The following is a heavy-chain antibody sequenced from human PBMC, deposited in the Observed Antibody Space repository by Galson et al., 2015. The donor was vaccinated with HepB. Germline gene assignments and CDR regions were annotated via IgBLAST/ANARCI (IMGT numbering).Heavy chain of an antibody. J-gene: IGHJ6*03. V-gene: IGHV3-23*01. CDR1: AFTFSNYA. CDR3: ARHPTVTGHYYYYYMDV. Sequence: SLRLSCAASAFTFSNYAMSWVRQAPGKGLEWVSSINDSGSSTFYADPVKGRFTISRDNSKNTLYLQMNSLRAEDTAVYYCARHPTVTGHYYYYYMDVWGKGTTVTVSS. CDR2: INDSGSST. D-gene: IGHD4-11*01.